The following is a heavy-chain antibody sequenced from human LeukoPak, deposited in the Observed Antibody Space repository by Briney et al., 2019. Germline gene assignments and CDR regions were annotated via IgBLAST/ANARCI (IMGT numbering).Heavy chain of an antibody. J-gene: IGHJ4*02. CDR1: GFTFGTFG. V-gene: IGHV3-33*01. CDR3: ARDFRVGSYFDY. CDR2: IGHDGTYK. Sequence: GRSLRLSCAASGFTFGTFGMHWVRQAPGKGLEWVAVIGHDGTYKNYADSVKGRFTISRDNSKNTLYLQMYSLRAEDTAVYYCARDFRVGSYFDYWGQGTLATVSS. D-gene: IGHD3-16*01.